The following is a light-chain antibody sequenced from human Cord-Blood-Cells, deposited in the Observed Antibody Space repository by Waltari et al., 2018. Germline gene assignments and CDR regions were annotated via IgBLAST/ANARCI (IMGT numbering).Light chain of an antibody. CDR1: SSDVGGYNY. CDR3: SSYTSSSTYV. Sequence: LTQPASVSGSPGQSITISCTGTSSDVGGYNYVSWYQQHPGKAPKFMIYDVSNRPSGVSNRFSGSKSGNTASLTISGLQAEDEADYYCSSYTSSSTYVFGTGTKVTGL. CDR2: DVS. V-gene: IGLV2-14*01. J-gene: IGLJ1*01.